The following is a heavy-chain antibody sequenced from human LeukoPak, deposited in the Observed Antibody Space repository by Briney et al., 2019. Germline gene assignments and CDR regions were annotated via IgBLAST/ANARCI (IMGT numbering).Heavy chain of an antibody. CDR2: ISYDGSNK. Sequence: PGRSLRLSCAASGFTFSSYAMHWVRQAPGKGLERVAVISYDGSNKYYADSVKGRFTISRDNSKNTLYLQMNSLRAEDTAVYYCARGRPSSEGYFDYWGQGTLVTVSS. CDR1: GFTFSSYA. D-gene: IGHD2-15*01. V-gene: IGHV3-30*04. J-gene: IGHJ4*02. CDR3: ARGRPSSEGYFDY.